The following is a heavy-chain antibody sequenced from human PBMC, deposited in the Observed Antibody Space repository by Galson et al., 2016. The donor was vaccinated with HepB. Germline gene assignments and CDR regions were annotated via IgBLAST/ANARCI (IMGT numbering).Heavy chain of an antibody. CDR2: ISYDGGNQ. CDR3: AKAAGYSSAWGASDV. J-gene: IGHJ3*01. CDR1: GFTFRSYA. D-gene: IGHD6-19*01. V-gene: IGHV3-30*18. Sequence: SLRLSCAASGFTFRSYAMHWVRQAPGKGLEWVAVISYDGGNQYYRDSVKGRFTISRDNSKTTLYLQMNSLRPEDAAVYYGAKAAGYSSAWGASDVWGQGTVVTVSS.